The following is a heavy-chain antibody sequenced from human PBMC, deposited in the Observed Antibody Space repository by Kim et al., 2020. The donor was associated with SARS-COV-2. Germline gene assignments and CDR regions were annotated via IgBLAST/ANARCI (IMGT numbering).Heavy chain of an antibody. Sequence: GGSLRLSCAALGFDLSLFEMSWVRQGPGQGPQWIAYIGSSGLHMYYADAVKGRFTISRDEAKNSLFLQLDSLRVGDTAVYYCVREAPWHFDVWGRGTLVTVSS. V-gene: IGHV3-48*03. CDR1: GFDLSLFE. J-gene: IGHJ2*01. CDR3: VREAPWHFDV. CDR2: IGSSGLHM.